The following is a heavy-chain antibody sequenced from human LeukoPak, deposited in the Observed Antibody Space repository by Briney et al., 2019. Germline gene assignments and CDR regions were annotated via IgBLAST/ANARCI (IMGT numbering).Heavy chain of an antibody. Sequence: SETLSLTCTVSGASISSYYWSWIRQPPGKGLEWIGYIYYSGNTNYNPSLKSRVTISVDTSKNQFSLKLSSVTAADTAVYYCARHSSYDILTGYLEGWFDPWGQGTLVTVSS. CDR2: IYYSGNT. CDR3: ARHSSYDILTGYLEGWFDP. CDR1: GASISSYY. J-gene: IGHJ5*02. D-gene: IGHD3-9*01. V-gene: IGHV4-59*08.